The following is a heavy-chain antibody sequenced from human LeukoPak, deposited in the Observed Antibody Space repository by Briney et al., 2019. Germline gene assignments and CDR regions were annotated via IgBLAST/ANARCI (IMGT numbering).Heavy chain of an antibody. CDR3: ARRYCSSTSCYSFDY. CDR2: ISSSSSYI. Sequence: GGSLRLSCAASGFTFSSYEMNWVRQAPGKGLEWVSSISSSSSYIYYADSVKGRFTISRDNAKNSLYLQMNSLRAEDTAVYYCARRYCSSTSCYSFDYWGQGTLVTVSS. V-gene: IGHV3-21*01. J-gene: IGHJ4*02. CDR1: GFTFSSYE. D-gene: IGHD2-2*02.